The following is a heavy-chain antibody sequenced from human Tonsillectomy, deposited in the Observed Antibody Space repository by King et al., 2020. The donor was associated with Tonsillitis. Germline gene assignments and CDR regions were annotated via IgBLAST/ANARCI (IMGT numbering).Heavy chain of an antibody. CDR1: GFTFSSYS. CDR2: ISSSSSYI. J-gene: IGHJ4*02. V-gene: IGHV3-21*01. CDR3: ARSRDGSHYFDY. Sequence: QLVQSGGGLVKPGGSLRLSCAASGFTFSSYSMNWVRQAPGKGLEWVSSISSSSSYIYYADSVKGRFTISRDNAKNSLYLQMNSLRGEDTAVYYCARSRDGSHYFDYWGQGTLVTVSS. D-gene: IGHD5-24*01.